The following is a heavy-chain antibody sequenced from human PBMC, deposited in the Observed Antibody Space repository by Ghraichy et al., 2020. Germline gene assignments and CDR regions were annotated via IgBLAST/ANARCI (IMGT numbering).Heavy chain of an antibody. CDR3: ASLTYYYDSSGYYFDY. D-gene: IGHD3-22*01. CDR2: ISSSSSTI. CDR1: GFTFSSYS. Sequence: GSLRLSCAASGFTFSSYSMNWVRQAPGKGLEWVSYISSSSSTIYYADSVKGRFTISRDNAKNSLYLQMNSLRDEDTAVYYCASLTYYYDSSGYYFDYWGQGTLVTVSS. V-gene: IGHV3-48*02. J-gene: IGHJ4*02.